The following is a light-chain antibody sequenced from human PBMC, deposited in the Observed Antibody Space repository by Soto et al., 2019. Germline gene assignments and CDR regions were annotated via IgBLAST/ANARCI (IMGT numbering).Light chain of an antibody. J-gene: IGLJ2*01. Sequence: QSALTQPASVSGSPGQSISISCTGTSSDVGGYNYVSWYQQHPGQAPKLMIFEVNNRPSGVSNRFSGSKSDNTASLTISGLQAEDEADHYCSSYTRSTTHVFGGGTKLTVL. CDR1: SSDVGGYNY. CDR3: SSYTRSTTHV. CDR2: EVN. V-gene: IGLV2-14*01.